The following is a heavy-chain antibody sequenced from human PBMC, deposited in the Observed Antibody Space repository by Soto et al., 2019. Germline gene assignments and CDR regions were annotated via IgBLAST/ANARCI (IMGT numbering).Heavy chain of an antibody. J-gene: IGHJ5*02. CDR3: ARRMGYQLLLSSWFDP. Sequence: QLLESGPGLVKPSETLSLTCTVSGGSISSSSYYWGWIRQPPGKGLEWIGSIYYSGSTYYNPSLKSRVTISVDTSKNQFSLKLSSVTAADTAVYYCARRMGYQLLLSSWFDPWGQGTLVTVSS. CDR2: IYYSGST. V-gene: IGHV4-39*01. D-gene: IGHD2-2*01. CDR1: GGSISSSSYY.